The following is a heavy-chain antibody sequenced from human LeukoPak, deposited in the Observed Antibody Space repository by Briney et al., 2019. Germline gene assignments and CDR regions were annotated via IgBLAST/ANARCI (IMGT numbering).Heavy chain of an antibody. D-gene: IGHD2-2*01. CDR2: INPNGGGT. V-gene: IGHV1-2*02. J-gene: IGHJ4*02. Sequence: ASVKVSCKASGYTFTGYYMHWVRQAPGQGLEWMGWINPNGGGTNYAQKFQGRVTMTRDTSISTAYMELSRLRSDDTAVYYCARENQYCSSTSCYAFDYWGQGTLVTVSS. CDR1: GYTFTGYY. CDR3: ARENQYCSSTSCYAFDY.